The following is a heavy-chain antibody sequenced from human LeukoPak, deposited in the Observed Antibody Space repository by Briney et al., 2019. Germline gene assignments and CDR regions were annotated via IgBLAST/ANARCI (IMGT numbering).Heavy chain of an antibody. CDR1: GFTFSSYA. CDR2: ISASGGST. CDR3: AKDGRLYDGSGYYQLDY. D-gene: IGHD3-22*01. Sequence: TGGSLRLSCAASGFTFSSYAMSWVRQAPEKGLEWVSAISASGGSTYHADSVRGRFTISRDNSKNTVNLQMNSLRGEDTAVYYCAKDGRLYDGSGYYQLDYWGQGTLVTVSS. J-gene: IGHJ4*02. V-gene: IGHV3-23*01.